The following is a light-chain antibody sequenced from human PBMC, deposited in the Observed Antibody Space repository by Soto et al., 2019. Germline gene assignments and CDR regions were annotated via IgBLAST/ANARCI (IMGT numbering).Light chain of an antibody. J-gene: IGLJ2*01. CDR3: SSHAGSNNLV. V-gene: IGLV2-8*01. CDR1: NSDLGAYNY. CDR2: EVN. Sequence: QSALTQPPSASGAPGQSVTITCTGTNSDLGAYNYVSWYQQHPGKAPKFMIYEVNRRPFGVPDRFSGSKSGNTASLTVSGLQAEDEADYYCSSHAGSNNLVFGGGTKLTVL.